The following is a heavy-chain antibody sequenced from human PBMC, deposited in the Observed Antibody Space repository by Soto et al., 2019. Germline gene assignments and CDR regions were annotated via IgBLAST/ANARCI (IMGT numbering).Heavy chain of an antibody. J-gene: IGHJ4*02. V-gene: IGHV3-9*01. D-gene: IGHD3-9*01. Sequence: DVQLVESGGGLVQPGRSLRLSCAASGFTFDDYAMHWVRQAPGKGLEWVSGISWNSGSIGYADSVKGRFTISRDNAKNSLYLQMNSLRAEDTALYYCAKDVLRYFDWFQAGYFDYWGQGTLVTVSS. CDR1: GFTFDDYA. CDR2: ISWNSGSI. CDR3: AKDVLRYFDWFQAGYFDY.